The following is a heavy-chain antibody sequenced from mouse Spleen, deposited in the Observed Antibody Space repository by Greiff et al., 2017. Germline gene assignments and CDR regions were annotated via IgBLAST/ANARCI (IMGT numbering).Heavy chain of an antibody. CDR2: ISGGGSYT. CDR3: ARLGVVVATDY. D-gene: IGHD1-1*01. V-gene: IGHV5-9-2*01. J-gene: IGHJ2*01. CDR1: GFTFSSYG. Sequence: DVKLVESGGGLVKPGGSLKLSCAASGFTFSSYGMSWVRQTPEKRLEWVATISGGGSYTYYPDSVKGRFTISRDNAKNNLYLQMSSLRSEDTALYYCARLGVVVATDYWGQGTTLTVSS.